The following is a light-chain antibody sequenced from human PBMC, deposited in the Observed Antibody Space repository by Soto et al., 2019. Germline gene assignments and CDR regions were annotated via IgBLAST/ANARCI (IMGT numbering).Light chain of an antibody. CDR1: STDVGAYNF. Sequence: QSALTQPPSASGSPGQSVTISCTGTSTDVGAYNFVSWFQQNPGKAPKLIIYEVNKRPSGVPDRFSGSKSGNTASLTVSGLQAEDEADYYCRSYAGSDNFVLFGGGTKVTVL. V-gene: IGLV2-8*01. CDR2: EVN. CDR3: RSYAGSDNFVL. J-gene: IGLJ2*01.